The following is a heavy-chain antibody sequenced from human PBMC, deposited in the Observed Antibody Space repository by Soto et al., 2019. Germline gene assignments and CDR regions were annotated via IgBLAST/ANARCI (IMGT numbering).Heavy chain of an antibody. CDR3: ATVSILTGYSFDP. CDR2: FSNDGSTT. CDR1: GLTLSTYW. J-gene: IGHJ5*02. V-gene: IGHV3-74*01. D-gene: IGHD3-9*01. Sequence: GGSLRLSCEASGLTLSTYWMHWGGKAAGKGLVWVSRFSNDGSTTSYPDSVKGRFTISRDNAKNTLYLQMNSLRAEDTAVYYCATVSILTGYSFDPWGQGTLVTVSS.